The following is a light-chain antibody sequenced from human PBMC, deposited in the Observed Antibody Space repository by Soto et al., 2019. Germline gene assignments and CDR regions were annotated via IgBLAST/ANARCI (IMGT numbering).Light chain of an antibody. Sequence: QSVLTQPASVSGSPGQSIAISCTGTSSDVGSYNLVSWYQQHPGKAPKLMIYEDTKRPSGVSDRLSGSKSGTTASLTISGLQAEDEADYCCCSYATSSTDVFGTGTKLTVL. V-gene: IGLV2-23*01. CDR3: CSYATSSTDV. CDR2: EDT. J-gene: IGLJ1*01. CDR1: SSDVGSYNL.